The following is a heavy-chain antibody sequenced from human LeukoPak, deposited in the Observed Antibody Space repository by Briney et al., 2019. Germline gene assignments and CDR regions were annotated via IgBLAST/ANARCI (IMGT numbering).Heavy chain of an antibody. Sequence: PGGSLRLSCAASGLTFSSYGMYWVRQAPGKGLEWVGVIWYDGIKKNYADSVKGRFTISRDNSKNTLHLQMNSLRAEDTAVYYCARDSGHYFDYWGREPWSPSPQ. CDR2: IWYDGIKK. J-gene: IGHJ4*02. D-gene: IGHD1-1*01. V-gene: IGHV3-33*07. CDR1: GLTFSSYG. CDR3: ARDSGHYFDY.